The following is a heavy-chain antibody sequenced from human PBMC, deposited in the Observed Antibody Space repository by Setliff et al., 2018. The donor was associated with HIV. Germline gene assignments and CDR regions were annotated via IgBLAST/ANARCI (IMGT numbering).Heavy chain of an antibody. Sequence: PSETLSLTCNVSGGSINSRTHYWGWMRQPPGKGLEWIGSIFYSGINYYNPSLEGRITLSIDLSKNQFSLKLTSVTAADSALYFCVRQSGSFWYVDPWGQGMLVTVSS. CDR2: IFYSGIN. D-gene: IGHD1-26*01. CDR3: VRQSGSFWYVDP. J-gene: IGHJ5*02. V-gene: IGHV4-39*01. CDR1: GGSINSRTHY.